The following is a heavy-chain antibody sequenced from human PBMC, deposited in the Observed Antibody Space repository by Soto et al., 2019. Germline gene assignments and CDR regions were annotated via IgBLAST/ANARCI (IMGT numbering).Heavy chain of an antibody. CDR1: GFTFSSYS. J-gene: IGHJ6*03. V-gene: IGHV3-21*06. D-gene: IGHD2-2*01. CDR2: ISSSSSYI. Sequence: EVQLVESGGGLVKPGGSLRLSCAASGFTFSSYSMNWVRQAPGKGLEWVSSISSSSSYISYADSVKGRFTISRDNAKNALYQQMNSLRAEDTAVYYCSRRYCSSPNCYDNYYSYMDVWGKGTTVTVSS. CDR3: SRRYCSSPNCYDNYYSYMDV.